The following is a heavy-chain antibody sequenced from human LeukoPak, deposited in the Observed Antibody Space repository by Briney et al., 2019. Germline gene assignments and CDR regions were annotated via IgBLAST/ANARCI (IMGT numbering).Heavy chain of an antibody. Sequence: KSSETLSLTCTVSGGSITNHYWSWIRQPPGKGLEWIGHLYYSGNTNYNPSHKSRVTMSVDTSKTQFSLKLSSVTAADTALYYCATGRGWLPDYWGQGTLVTVSS. CDR2: LYYSGNT. J-gene: IGHJ4*02. CDR1: GGSITNHY. V-gene: IGHV4-59*11. D-gene: IGHD5-12*01. CDR3: ATGRGWLPDY.